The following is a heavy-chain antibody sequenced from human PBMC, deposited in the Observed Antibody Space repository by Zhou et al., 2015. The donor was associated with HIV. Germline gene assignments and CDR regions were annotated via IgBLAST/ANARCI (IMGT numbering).Heavy chain of an antibody. D-gene: IGHD4-11*01. CDR1: GDTFNNFG. CDR2: IIPMFGTT. V-gene: IGHV1-69*01. CDR3: ARGPNSNNYNYYYGMDV. Sequence: QVQLVQSGAEMKKPGSSVKVSCKASGDTFNNFGISWVRQAPGQGLEWMGGIIPMFGTTNYTEKFQGRVTITADESTSTAYMELRSLRYEDTAIYFCARGPNSNNYNYYYGMDVWGQGTTVTVSS. J-gene: IGHJ6*02.